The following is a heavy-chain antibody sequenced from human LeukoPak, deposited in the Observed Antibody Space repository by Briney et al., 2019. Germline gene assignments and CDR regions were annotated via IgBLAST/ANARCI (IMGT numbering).Heavy chain of an antibody. CDR3: ARYVRGLMPTYFDY. Sequence: PSETLSLTCTVSGGSISNYYWTWIRQPPGKRLEWIGYVFYNGNTNYNPSLKSRATISVDTSKNQFSLKLNSVTAADTTVYYCARYVRGLMPTYFDYWGQGTLVTVSS. CDR1: GGSISNYY. D-gene: IGHD3-10*01. J-gene: IGHJ4*02. V-gene: IGHV4-59*01. CDR2: VFYNGNT.